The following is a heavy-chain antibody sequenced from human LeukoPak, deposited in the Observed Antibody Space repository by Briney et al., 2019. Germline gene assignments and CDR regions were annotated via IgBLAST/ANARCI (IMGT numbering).Heavy chain of an antibody. CDR2: IYSSRST. J-gene: IGHJ3*02. CDR1: GGSITTYY. D-gene: IGHD1-1*01. CDR3: ARATGISDAFDI. V-gene: IGHV4-59*01. Sequence: SETLSLTCTVSGGSITTYYWSWVRQSPGKGLEWIGFIYSSRSTGYNPSLKSRVTISVDTSKNQFSLKLSSVTAADTAVYYCARATGISDAFDIWGQGTMVTVSS.